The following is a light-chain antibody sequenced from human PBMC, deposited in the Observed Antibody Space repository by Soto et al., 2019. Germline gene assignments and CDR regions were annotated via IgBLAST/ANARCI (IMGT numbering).Light chain of an antibody. CDR1: SGDIGAYNY. V-gene: IGLV2-11*01. J-gene: IGLJ3*02. Sequence: QSALTQPRSVSGSPGQSVTFSCTGTSGDIGAYNYVSWYQFHPGKAPKMILYDVNKRPSGVPDRFSGSKSGNTASLTISWLQAEDEADYYCCSYAHTSRVFGGGTKLTFL. CDR2: DVN. CDR3: CSYAHTSRV.